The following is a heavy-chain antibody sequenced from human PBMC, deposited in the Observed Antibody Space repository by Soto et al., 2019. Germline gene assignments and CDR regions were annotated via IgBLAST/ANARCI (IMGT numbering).Heavy chain of an antibody. Sequence: QVQLQQSGPGLVKPSQTLSLTCAISGDSVSSNSAAWNWIRQSPSRGLEWLGRTYYRSKWYNDYAVSVKSRITIIPDTSKNQFSLQLNSVTPEDTAVYYCARGYCSGSSCFYYYGMDVWGQGTTVTVSS. CDR2: TYYRSKWYN. D-gene: IGHD2-15*01. J-gene: IGHJ6*02. CDR3: ARGYCSGSSCFYYYGMDV. V-gene: IGHV6-1*01. CDR1: GDSVSSNSAA.